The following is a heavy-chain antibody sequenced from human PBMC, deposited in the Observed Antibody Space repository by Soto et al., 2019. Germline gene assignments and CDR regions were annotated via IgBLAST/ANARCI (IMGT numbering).Heavy chain of an antibody. J-gene: IGHJ5*02. CDR3: ASSIAARPYWFDP. CDR2: IIPIFGTA. V-gene: IGHV1-69*13. CDR1: GGTFSSYA. D-gene: IGHD6-6*01. Sequence: ASVKVSCKASGGTFSSYAISWVRQAPGQGLEWMGGIIPIFGTANYAQKFQGRVTITADESTGTAYMELSSLRSEDTAVYYCASSIAARPYWFDPWGQGTLVTVSS.